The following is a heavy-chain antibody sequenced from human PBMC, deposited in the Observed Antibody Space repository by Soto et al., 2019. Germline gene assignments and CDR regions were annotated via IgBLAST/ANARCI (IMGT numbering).Heavy chain of an antibody. Sequence: GGSLRLSCAASGFTFSSYAMSWVRQAPGKGLEWVSAISRGGDTTYYADTVKGRFIISRDNSENTLYLQMSSLRAEDTALYYCAKYLSGSGPWFDSWARGSLVPVSA. CDR3: AKYLSGSGPWFDS. J-gene: IGHJ5*01. D-gene: IGHD6-19*01. CDR2: ISRGGDTT. V-gene: IGHV3-23*01. CDR1: GFTFSSYA.